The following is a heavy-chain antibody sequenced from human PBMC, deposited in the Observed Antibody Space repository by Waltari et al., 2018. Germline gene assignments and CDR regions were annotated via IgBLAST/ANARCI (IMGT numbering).Heavy chain of an antibody. CDR1: GFTVSSNY. CDR3: ARDAYGSGSYYLDY. D-gene: IGHD3-10*01. J-gene: IGHJ4*02. V-gene: IGHV3-53*01. CDR2: IYRGGST. Sequence: EVQLVESGGGLIQPGGSLRLSCAASGFTVSSNYMSWVRQAPGKGLEGSSVIYRGGSTYYADSVKGRFTISRDNSKNTLYLQMNSLRAEDTAVYYCARDAYGSGSYYLDYWGQGTLVTVSS.